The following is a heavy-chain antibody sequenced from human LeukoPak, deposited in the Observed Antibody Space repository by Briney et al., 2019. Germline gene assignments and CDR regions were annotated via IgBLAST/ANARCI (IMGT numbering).Heavy chain of an antibody. Sequence: SETLSLTCAVYGGSFSGYYWSWIRQPPGQGLEWIGYIYYSGSTNYNPSLKSRVTISVDTSKNQFSLKLSSVTAADTAVYYCARHHSSDYYYYYGMDVWGQGTTVTVSS. CDR1: GGSFSGYY. CDR2: IYYSGST. J-gene: IGHJ6*02. V-gene: IGHV4-59*08. CDR3: ARHHSSDYYYYYGMDV.